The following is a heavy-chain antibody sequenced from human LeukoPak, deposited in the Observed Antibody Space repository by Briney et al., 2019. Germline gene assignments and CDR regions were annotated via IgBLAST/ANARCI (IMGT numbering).Heavy chain of an antibody. Sequence: ASVKVSCKASGYTFTGYYMHWVRQAPGQGLEWMGWINPNSGGTNYAQKFQGGVTMTRDTSISTAYMELSRLRSDDTAVYYCATSSGWYVGAYYFDYWGQGTLVTVSS. CDR1: GYTFTGYY. CDR2: INPNSGGT. J-gene: IGHJ4*02. CDR3: ATSSGWYVGAYYFDY. V-gene: IGHV1-2*02. D-gene: IGHD6-19*01.